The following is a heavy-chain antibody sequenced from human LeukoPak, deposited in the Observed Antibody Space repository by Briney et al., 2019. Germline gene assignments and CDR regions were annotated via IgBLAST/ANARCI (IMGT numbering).Heavy chain of an antibody. CDR2: ISDSGGGT. V-gene: IGHV3-23*01. CDR1: GITLSIFG. CDR3: AKRGVVIRVILVGFHKEAYYFDS. J-gene: IGHJ4*02. Sequence: GGSLSLSCAVSGITLSIFGMSWVREAPGEGLEWVAGISDSGGGTNNADYVKGAFTIARDKPKTTPHLQKNTLRAEDTAVYFCAKRGVVIRVILVGFHKEAYYFDSWGQGAPVTVSS. D-gene: IGHD3-22*01.